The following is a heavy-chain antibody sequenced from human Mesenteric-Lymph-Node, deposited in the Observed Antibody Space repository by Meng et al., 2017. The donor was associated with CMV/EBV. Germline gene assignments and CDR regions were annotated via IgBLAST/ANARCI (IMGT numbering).Heavy chain of an antibody. D-gene: IGHD2-15*01. CDR2: IYLTENT. CDR1: GYSISSGNY. V-gene: IGHV4-38-2*02. J-gene: IGHJ4*02. CDR3: AREITHCSGGSCYYFDF. Sequence: SETLSLTCTVSGYSISSGNYWGWTRQPPGKGLEWIGSIYLTENTHYNPSLTSRVTISVDTSNNRFSLKLSSVTAADTAVYYCAREITHCSGGSCYYFDFWGQGTLVTVSS.